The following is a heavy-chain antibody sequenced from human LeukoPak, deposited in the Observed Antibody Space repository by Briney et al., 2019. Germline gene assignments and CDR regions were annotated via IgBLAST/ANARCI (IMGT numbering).Heavy chain of an antibody. V-gene: IGHV1-69*04. CDR1: GGTFSSYA. Sequence: ASVKVSCKASGGTFSSYAISWVRQAPGQGLEWMGRIIPILGIANYAQKFQGRVTITADKSTSTAYMELSSLRSEDTAVYYCARGLPHARIAAAWWFDPWGQGTLATVSS. CDR3: ARGLPHARIAAAWWFDP. CDR2: IIPILGIA. J-gene: IGHJ5*02. D-gene: IGHD6-13*01.